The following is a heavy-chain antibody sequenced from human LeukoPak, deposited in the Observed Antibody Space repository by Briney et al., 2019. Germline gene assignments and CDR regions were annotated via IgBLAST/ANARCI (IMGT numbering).Heavy chain of an antibody. V-gene: IGHV1-2*02. CDR2: INPNSGGT. CDR3: ARDYGLRLGELSRFDY. CDR1: GYTFTGYY. J-gene: IGHJ4*02. Sequence: GASVKVSFKASGYTFTGYYMHWVRQAPGQGLEWMGWINPNSGGTNYAQKFQGRVTMTRDTSISTAYMELSRLRSDDTAVYYCARDYGLRLGELSRFDYWGQGTLVTVSS. D-gene: IGHD3-16*02.